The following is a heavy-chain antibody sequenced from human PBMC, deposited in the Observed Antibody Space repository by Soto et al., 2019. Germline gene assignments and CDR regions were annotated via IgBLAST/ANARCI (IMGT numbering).Heavy chain of an antibody. V-gene: IGHV3-21*01. J-gene: IGHJ4*02. CDR3: ASLLYCSGGSCYSYPDY. CDR2: ISSSSSYI. D-gene: IGHD2-15*01. CDR1: GFTFSSYS. Sequence: EVQLVESGGGLVKPGGSLRLSCAASGFTFSSYSMNWVRQAPGKGLEWVSSISSSSSYIYYADSVKGRFTISRDNAKNSQYLQMNSLRAEDTAVYYCASLLYCSGGSCYSYPDYWGQGTLVTVSS.